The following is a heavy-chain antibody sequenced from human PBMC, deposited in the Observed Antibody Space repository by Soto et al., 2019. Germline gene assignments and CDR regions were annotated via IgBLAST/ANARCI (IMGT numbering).Heavy chain of an antibody. Sequence: ASVKVSCKASGYTFTSYYMHWVRQAPGQGLEWMGIINPSGGSTSYAQKFQGRVTMTRDTSTSTVYMELSSLRSEDTAVYYCAGMWTNGSGSKKDQNYYYYYGMDVWGQGTTVTVSS. CDR2: INPSGGST. CDR3: AGMWTNGSGSKKDQNYYYYYGMDV. D-gene: IGHD3-10*01. CDR1: GYTFTSYY. J-gene: IGHJ6*02. V-gene: IGHV1-46*01.